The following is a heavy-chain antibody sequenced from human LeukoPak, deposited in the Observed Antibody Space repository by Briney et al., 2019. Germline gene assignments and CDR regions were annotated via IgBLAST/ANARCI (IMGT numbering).Heavy chain of an antibody. CDR1: GGSISSSSYY. CDR3: ARSLGARDY. V-gene: IGHV4-39*01. Sequence: SETLSLTCTVSGGSISSSSYYWGWIRQPPGKGLEWIGSYYYTGSTYYNPSLKSRVTISVDTSKNQFSLKLSSVTAADTAVFYCARSLGARDYWGQGTLVTVSS. CDR2: YYYTGST. J-gene: IGHJ4*02.